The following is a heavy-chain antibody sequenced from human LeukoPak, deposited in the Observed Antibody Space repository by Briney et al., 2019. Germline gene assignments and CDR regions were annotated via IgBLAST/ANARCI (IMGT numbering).Heavy chain of an antibody. CDR2: INHSGST. J-gene: IGHJ5*02. CDR1: GGSFSGYY. CDR3: ARARLRFLEWLSNNWFDP. Sequence: PSETLSLTCAVYGGSFSGYYWSWIRQPPGKGLEWIGEINHSGSTNYNPSLKSRVTISVDTSKNQFSLKLSSVTAADTAVYYCARARLRFLEWLSNNWFDPWGQGTLSPSPQ. D-gene: IGHD3-3*01. V-gene: IGHV4-34*01.